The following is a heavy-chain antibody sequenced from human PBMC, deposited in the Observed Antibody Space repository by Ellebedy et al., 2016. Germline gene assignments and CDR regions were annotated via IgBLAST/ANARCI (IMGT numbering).Heavy chain of an antibody. Sequence: GGSLRLSCAASAFTFSIYAMSWVRQAPGKGLEWVSAIFSDGNTYYADSVKGRFTISRDNSKNTLYLQMNSLRAEDTAVYYCARGVGSGWFDPWGQGTLVTVSS. CDR3: ARGVGSGWFDP. CDR2: IFSDGNT. CDR1: AFTFSIYA. V-gene: IGHV3-23*05. J-gene: IGHJ5*02. D-gene: IGHD2-8*01.